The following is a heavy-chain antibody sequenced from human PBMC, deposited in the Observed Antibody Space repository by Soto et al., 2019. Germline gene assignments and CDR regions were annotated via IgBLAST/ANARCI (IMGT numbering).Heavy chain of an antibody. CDR3: AKWRCSGGSCYPIYYYYYGMDV. J-gene: IGHJ6*02. CDR2: ISGSGGST. D-gene: IGHD2-15*01. Sequence: GGSLRLSCAASGFTFSSYAMSWVRQAPGKGLEWVSAISGSGGSTYYADSVKGRFTISRDNSKNTLYLQMNSLRAEDTDVYYCAKWRCSGGSCYPIYYYYYGMDVWGQGTTVTVSS. V-gene: IGHV3-23*01. CDR1: GFTFSSYA.